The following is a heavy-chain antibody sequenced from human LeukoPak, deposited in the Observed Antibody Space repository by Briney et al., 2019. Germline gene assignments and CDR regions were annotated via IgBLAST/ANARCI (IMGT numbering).Heavy chain of an antibody. CDR3: AYSGYDYRLHAFDI. CDR2: IKQDGSDK. CDR1: GFTFSYYW. D-gene: IGHD5-12*01. V-gene: IGHV3-7*02. J-gene: IGHJ3*02. Sequence: GGSLRLSCATSGFTFSYYWMTWVRQAPGKGLEWVANIKQDGSDKYYADSVKGRFTISRDNAKNSLYLQMNSLRAEDTAVYYCAYSGYDYRLHAFDIWGQGTMVTVSS.